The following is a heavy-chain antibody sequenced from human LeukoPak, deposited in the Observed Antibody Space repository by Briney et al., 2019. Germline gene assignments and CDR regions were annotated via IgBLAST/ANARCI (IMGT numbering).Heavy chain of an antibody. CDR2: IYYSGST. J-gene: IGHJ4*02. D-gene: IGHD3-22*01. CDR1: GGSISSGDYY. Sequence: SQTLSLTCTVSGGSISSGDYYWSWIRQPPGKGLEWIGYIYYSGSTYYNPSLKSRVTISVDTSKNQFSLKLSSVTAADTAVYYCASGYYYGSSGPLYYFDYWGQGTLVTVSS. CDR3: ASGYYYGSSGPLYYFDY. V-gene: IGHV4-30-4*01.